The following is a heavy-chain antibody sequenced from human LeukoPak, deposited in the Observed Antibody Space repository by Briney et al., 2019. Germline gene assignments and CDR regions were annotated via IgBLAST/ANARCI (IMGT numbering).Heavy chain of an antibody. CDR1: GFAFSSYA. Sequence: GGSLRLSCAASGFAFSSYAMHWVRQAPGKGLEWVAVISYDGSNKYYADSVKGRFTISRDNSKNTLYLQMNSLRAEDTAVYYCAREPHCGGDCYEYYFDYWGQGTLVTVSS. CDR2: ISYDGSNK. CDR3: AREPHCGGDCYEYYFDY. J-gene: IGHJ4*02. V-gene: IGHV3-30-3*01. D-gene: IGHD2-21*01.